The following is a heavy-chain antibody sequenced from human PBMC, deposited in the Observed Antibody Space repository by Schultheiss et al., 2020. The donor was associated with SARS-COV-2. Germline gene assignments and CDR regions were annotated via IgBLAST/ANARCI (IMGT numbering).Heavy chain of an antibody. CDR1: GFTFRSYA. V-gene: IGHV3-23*01. J-gene: IGHJ4*02. CDR3: AKELSRGDPNCSGGSCYFDY. CDR2: ISGSGGST. D-gene: IGHD2-15*01. Sequence: GSLRLSCAASGFTFRSYAMSWVRQAPGKGLEWVSGISGSGGSTYYADSVKGRFTIARDNSKNTLYLQMNSLRAEDTAVYYCAKELSRGDPNCSGGSCYFDYWGQGTLVTVSS.